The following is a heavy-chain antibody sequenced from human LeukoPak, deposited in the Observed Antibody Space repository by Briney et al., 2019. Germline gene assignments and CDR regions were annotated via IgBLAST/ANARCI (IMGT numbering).Heavy chain of an antibody. CDR1: GFTFSNAW. Sequence: PGGSLRLSCAASGFTFSNAWMSWVRQAPGKGLEWVGRIKSKTDGGTADYAAPVEGRFTISRDDSKNTLYLQMNSLKTEDTAVYYCSTGYSSWYFGSWGQGTLVTVSS. V-gene: IGHV3-15*01. D-gene: IGHD6-13*01. CDR2: IKSKTDGGTA. CDR3: STGYSSWYFGS. J-gene: IGHJ4*02.